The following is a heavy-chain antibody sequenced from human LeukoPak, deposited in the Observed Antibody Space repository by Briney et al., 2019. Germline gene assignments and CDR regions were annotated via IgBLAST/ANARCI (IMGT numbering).Heavy chain of an antibody. Sequence: SETLSLTCTVSGGSISSYYWSWIRQPPGKGLEWIGYIYYSGSTNYNPSLKSRVTISVDTSKNQFSLKLSSVTAADTAVYYCARTRGYSGYEGGYWGQGTLVTVSS. V-gene: IGHV4-59*01. CDR1: GGSISSYY. J-gene: IGHJ4*02. CDR3: ARTRGYSGYEGGY. D-gene: IGHD5-12*01. CDR2: IYYSGST.